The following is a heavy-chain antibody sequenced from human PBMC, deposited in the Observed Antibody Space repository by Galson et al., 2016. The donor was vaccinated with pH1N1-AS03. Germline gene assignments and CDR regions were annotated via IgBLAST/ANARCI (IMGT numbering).Heavy chain of an antibody. J-gene: IGHJ5*02. V-gene: IGHV3-30*18. Sequence: SLRLSCAASGFTFSSYGMHWVRQAPGKGLEWVAVISYDGSNKYYADSVKGRFTISRDNSKNTLYLQMNSPRAEDTAVYYCAKDPASGEVWGILGALNWFDPWGQGTLVTVSS. CDR2: ISYDGSNK. CDR1: GFTFSSYG. CDR3: AKDPASGEVWGILGALNWFDP. D-gene: IGHD1-26*01.